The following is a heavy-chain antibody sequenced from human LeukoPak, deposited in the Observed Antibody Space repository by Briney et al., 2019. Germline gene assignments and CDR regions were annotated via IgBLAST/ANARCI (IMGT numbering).Heavy chain of an antibody. Sequence: SETLSLTCTVSGGSISSSSYYWGWIRQPPGKGLEWIGSIYYSGSTYYNPSLKSRVTISVDTSRNQFSLKLSSVTAADTAVYYCARDVIDFWSGYPMYNWFDPWGQGTLVTVSS. V-gene: IGHV4-39*07. CDR3: ARDVIDFWSGYPMYNWFDP. J-gene: IGHJ5*02. D-gene: IGHD3-3*01. CDR2: IYYSGST. CDR1: GGSISSSSYY.